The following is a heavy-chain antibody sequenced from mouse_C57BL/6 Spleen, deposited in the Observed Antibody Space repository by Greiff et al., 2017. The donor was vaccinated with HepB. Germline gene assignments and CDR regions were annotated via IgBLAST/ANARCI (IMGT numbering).Heavy chain of an antibody. V-gene: IGHV1-81*01. CDR1: GYTFTSYG. D-gene: IGHD1-2*01. J-gene: IGHJ4*01. CDR3: ACGYNYDALDY. CDR2: IYPRSGNT. Sequence: VQLQQSGAELARPGASVKLSCKASGYTFTSYGISWVKQRTGQGLEWIGEIYPRSGNTYYNEKFKGKATLTADKSSSTAYMEIRSLTSEDSAVYFCACGYNYDALDYWGQGTSVTVSS.